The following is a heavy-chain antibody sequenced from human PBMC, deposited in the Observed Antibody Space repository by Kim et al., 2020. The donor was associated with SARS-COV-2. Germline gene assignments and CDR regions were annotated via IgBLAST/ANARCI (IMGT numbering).Heavy chain of an antibody. CDR2: INPNSGGT. V-gene: IGHV1-2*04. CDR1: GYTFTGYY. J-gene: IGHJ6*02. D-gene: IGHD5-12*01. Sequence: ASVKVSCKASGYTFTGYYMHWVRQAPGQGLEWMGWINPNSGGTNYAQKFQGWVTMTRDTSISTAYMELSRLRSDDTAVYYCARDYVDIVATIGPYYYYGMDVWGQGTTVTVSS. CDR3: ARDYVDIVATIGPYYYYGMDV.